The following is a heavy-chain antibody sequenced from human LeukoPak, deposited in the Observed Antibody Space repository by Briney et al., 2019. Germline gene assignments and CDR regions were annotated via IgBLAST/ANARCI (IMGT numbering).Heavy chain of an antibody. CDR1: GFRFSNHA. CDR2: IIGSGGST. V-gene: IGHV3-23*01. D-gene: IGHD4-17*01. Sequence: GRSLILSCAASGFRFSNHAMSWVRQAPGKGLEWVSSIIGSGGSTNYADSVKGRFTISGDNSKNTLYLQMNDLRAEDTAVYYCAKAYGDYTFAEYFQDWGQGTLVAVSS. CDR3: AKAYGDYTFAEYFQD. J-gene: IGHJ1*01.